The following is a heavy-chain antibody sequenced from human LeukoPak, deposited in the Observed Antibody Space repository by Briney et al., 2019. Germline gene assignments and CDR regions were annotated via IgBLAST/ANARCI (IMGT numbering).Heavy chain of an antibody. V-gene: IGHV1-69*06. Sequence: ASVKVSCKASGGTFGSYAISWVRQAPGQGLEWMGGIIPIFGTANYAQKFQGRVTITADKSTSTAYMELSSLRSEDTAVYYCAREVKRIAVAGTGWFDPWGQGTLVTVSS. CDR1: GGTFGSYA. D-gene: IGHD6-19*01. CDR2: IIPIFGTA. CDR3: AREVKRIAVAGTGWFDP. J-gene: IGHJ5*02.